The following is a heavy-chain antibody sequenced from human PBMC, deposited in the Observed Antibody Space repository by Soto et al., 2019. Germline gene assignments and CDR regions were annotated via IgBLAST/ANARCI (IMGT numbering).Heavy chain of an antibody. CDR3: ARVNYYASSGDYVGLVY. Sequence: QVQLQESGPGLVKPSQTVSLTCTVAGGSIDSGGHYWSWIRQHPGRGLEWIGYIYYSGDANYNPSLKSRVSLSIDPSENQFSLTLTSVTAADTAVYYCARVNYYASSGDYVGLVYWGQGILVTVSS. V-gene: IGHV4-31*03. J-gene: IGHJ4*02. CDR2: IYYSGDA. CDR1: GGSIDSGGHY. D-gene: IGHD3-22*01.